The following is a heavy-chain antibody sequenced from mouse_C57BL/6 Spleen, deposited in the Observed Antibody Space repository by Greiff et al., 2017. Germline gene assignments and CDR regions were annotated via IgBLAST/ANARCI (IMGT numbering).Heavy chain of an antibody. V-gene: IGHV1-63*01. CDR2: IYPGGGYT. J-gene: IGHJ2*01. D-gene: IGHD2-12*01. Sequence: QVQLQQSGAELVRPGTSVKMSCKASGYTFTNYWIGWAKQRPGHGLEWIGDIYPGGGYTNYNEKFKGKATLTADKSSSTAYMQFSSLTSEDSAIYYCARETYDYFDYWGQGTTLTVSS. CDR3: ARETYDYFDY. CDR1: GYTFTNYW.